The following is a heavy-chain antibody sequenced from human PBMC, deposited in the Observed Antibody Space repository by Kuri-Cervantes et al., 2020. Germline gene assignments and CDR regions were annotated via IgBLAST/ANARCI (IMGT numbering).Heavy chain of an antibody. CDR1: GGSVSSGSYY. V-gene: IGHV4-61*01. J-gene: IGHJ6*03. CDR3: ARGPILTGYYFHYYYMDV. CDR2: IYYSGST. Sequence: SETLSLTCTVSGGSVSSGSYYWSWIRQPPGKGLEWIGYIYYSGSTNYNPSLKSRVTISVDTSKNQFSLKLSSVTAADTAVYYCARGPILTGYYFHYYYMDVWGKGTTVTVSS. D-gene: IGHD3-9*01.